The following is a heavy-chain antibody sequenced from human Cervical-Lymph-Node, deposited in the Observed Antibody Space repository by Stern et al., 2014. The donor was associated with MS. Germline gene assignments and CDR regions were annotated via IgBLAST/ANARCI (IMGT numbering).Heavy chain of an antibody. CDR3: VKDYLQYSSGWPLGS. D-gene: IGHD6-19*01. J-gene: IGHJ5*02. CDR1: GITFSTYG. Sequence: VQLEESGGGVVLPGRSLRLSCAASGITFSTYGMHWVRQAPGKGLAWVAVMSYDGGNKKYADSVKGRFTISRDNSKNTLFLQMNSLRAEDTAVYYCVKDYLQYSSGWPLGSWGQGTLVTVSS. CDR2: MSYDGGNK. V-gene: IGHV3-30*18.